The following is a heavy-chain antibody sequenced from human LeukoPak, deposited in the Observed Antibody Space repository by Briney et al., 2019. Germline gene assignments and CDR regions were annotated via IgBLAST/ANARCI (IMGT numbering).Heavy chain of an antibody. J-gene: IGHJ6*03. CDR2: ISAYNGNT. V-gene: IGHV1-18*01. CDR3: AREAYCSSTSCYYGDYYYYYYMDV. Sequence: ASVKVSCKASGYTFTSYGISWVRQAPGQGLEWMGWISAYNGNTNYAQKLQGRVTMTTDTSTSTAYMGLRSLRSDDTAVYYCAREAYCSSTSCYYGDYYYYYYMDVWGKGTTVTVSS. CDR1: GYTFTSYG. D-gene: IGHD2-2*01.